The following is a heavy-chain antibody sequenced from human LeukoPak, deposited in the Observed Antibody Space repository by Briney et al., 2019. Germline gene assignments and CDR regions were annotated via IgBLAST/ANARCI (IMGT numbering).Heavy chain of an antibody. V-gene: IGHV3-23*01. J-gene: IGHJ3*02. Sequence: GGSLRLAXAASGFTFSSYAMSWVRQAPWKGLEWVSAISGSGGSTYYADSVKGRFTISRDNSKNTLYLQMNSLRAEDTAVYYCAKYYDFWSGELSDAFDIWGQGTMVTVSS. CDR3: AKYYDFWSGELSDAFDI. D-gene: IGHD3-3*01. CDR1: GFTFSSYA. CDR2: ISGSGGST.